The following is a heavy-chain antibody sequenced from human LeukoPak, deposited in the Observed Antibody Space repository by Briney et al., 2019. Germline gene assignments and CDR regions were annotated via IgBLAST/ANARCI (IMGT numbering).Heavy chain of an antibody. CDR2: IIPIFGTA. Sequence: SVKVSCKAPGGTFSSYAISWVRQAPGQGLEWMGGIIPIFGTANYAQKFQGRVTITADESTSTAYMELSSLRSEDTAVYYCARDPQWYGVHFDYWGQGTLVTVSS. CDR3: ARDPQWYGVHFDY. D-gene: IGHD3-10*01. CDR1: GGTFSSYA. J-gene: IGHJ4*02. V-gene: IGHV1-69*01.